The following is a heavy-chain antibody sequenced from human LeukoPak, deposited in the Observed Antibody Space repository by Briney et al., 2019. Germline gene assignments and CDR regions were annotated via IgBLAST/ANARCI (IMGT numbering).Heavy chain of an antibody. Sequence: GGSLRLSCAASGFTYSSYWMHWVRQAPGNGLVWVSRINSDGSSTSYADSVKGRFTISRDNAKNTLYLQMNSLRAEDTAVYYCARGFYDSSGLWGQGTLVTVSS. V-gene: IGHV3-74*01. CDR2: INSDGSST. J-gene: IGHJ4*02. CDR1: GFTYSSYW. CDR3: ARGFYDSSGL. D-gene: IGHD3-22*01.